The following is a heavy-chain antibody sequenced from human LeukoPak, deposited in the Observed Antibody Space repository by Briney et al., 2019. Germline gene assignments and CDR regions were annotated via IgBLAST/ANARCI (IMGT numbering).Heavy chain of an antibody. CDR3: VVTSAPSIAAAGIPIDY. Sequence: GGSLRLSCAASGFTVSNNYMRWVRQAPGKGLEWVSLIYSNGRTDYTDSVKGRFTISRDNSKNTLYLQMNSLRAEDTAVYYCVVTSAPSIAAAGIPIDYWGQGTLVTVSS. V-gene: IGHV3-53*01. CDR2: IYSNGRT. D-gene: IGHD6-13*01. CDR1: GFTVSNNY. J-gene: IGHJ4*02.